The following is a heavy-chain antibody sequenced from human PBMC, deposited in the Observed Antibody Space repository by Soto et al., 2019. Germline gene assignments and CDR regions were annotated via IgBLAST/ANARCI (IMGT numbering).Heavy chain of an antibody. D-gene: IGHD1-1*01. CDR3: VRAPHNNRFKFGH. V-gene: IGHV1-69*01. Sequence: QVQLVQSGPEMKKPGTSVKVSCKISVGTFSGTAINWVRQAPGQGHEWVGVIIPVFATTHYPQKFQGRVTISADVSTNTVCLELTSLRSDDTAVYHCVRAPHNNRFKFGHWGQGTRVTVSS. CDR2: IIPVFATT. CDR1: VGTFSGTA. J-gene: IGHJ4*02.